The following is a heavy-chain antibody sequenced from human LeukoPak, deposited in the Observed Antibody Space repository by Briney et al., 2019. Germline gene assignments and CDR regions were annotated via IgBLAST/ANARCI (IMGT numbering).Heavy chain of an antibody. Sequence: GSLRLSCAASGFTFRNYVIHWVRQAPGKGLEWVASINHNGNVNYYVDSVKGRFTISRDNAKNSLYLQMSNLRAEDTAVYFCARGGGLDVWGQGATVTVSS. CDR2: INHNGNVN. CDR1: GFTFRNYV. V-gene: IGHV3-7*03. CDR3: ARGGGLDV. J-gene: IGHJ6*02. D-gene: IGHD3-16*01.